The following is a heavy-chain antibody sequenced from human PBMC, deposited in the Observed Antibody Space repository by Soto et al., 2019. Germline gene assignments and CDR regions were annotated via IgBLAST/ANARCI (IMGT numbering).Heavy chain of an antibody. CDR1: GGTFSSDA. Sequence: GASVKVSCKASGGTFSSDAISWVRQAPGQGLEWMGGIIPIFGTANYAQKFQGRVTITADESTSTAYMELSSLRSEDTAVYYCARAPGRLTSIAAAGKNYYYYGMDVWGQGTTVTVSS. V-gene: IGHV1-69*13. CDR3: ARAPGRLTSIAAAGKNYYYYGMDV. J-gene: IGHJ6*02. D-gene: IGHD6-13*01. CDR2: IIPIFGTA.